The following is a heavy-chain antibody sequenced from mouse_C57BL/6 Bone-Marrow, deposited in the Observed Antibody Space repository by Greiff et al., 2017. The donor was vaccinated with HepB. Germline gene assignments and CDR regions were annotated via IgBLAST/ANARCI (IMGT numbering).Heavy chain of an antibody. J-gene: IGHJ2*01. CDR1: GFSLTSYG. Sequence: VQLQESGPGLVQPSQSLSITCTVSGFSLTSYGVHWVRQSPGKGLEWLGVIWRGASTDYNAAFMSRLSITKDNSKSQVFFKMNSLQADDTAIYYCARVLRSRGDFDYWGQGTTLTVSS. CDR3: ARVLRSRGDFDY. D-gene: IGHD1-3*01. CDR2: IWRGAST. V-gene: IGHV2-5*01.